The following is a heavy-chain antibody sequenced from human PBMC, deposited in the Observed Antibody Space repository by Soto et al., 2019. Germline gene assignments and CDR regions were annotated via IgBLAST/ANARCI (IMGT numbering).Heavy chain of an antibody. CDR3: AGENYDILTGHPRSYNWFDP. J-gene: IGHJ5*02. D-gene: IGHD3-9*01. Sequence: SETLSLTCTVSGGSISSGGYYWSWTRQHPGKGLEWIGYIYYSGSTYYNPSLKSRVTISVDTSKNQFSLKQSSVTAADTAVYYCAGENYDILTGHPRSYNWFDPWGQGTLVTVSS. CDR1: GGSISSGGYY. CDR2: IYYSGST. V-gene: IGHV4-31*03.